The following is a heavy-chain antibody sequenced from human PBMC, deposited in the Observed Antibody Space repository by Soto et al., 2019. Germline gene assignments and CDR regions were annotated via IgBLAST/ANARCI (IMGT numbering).Heavy chain of an antibody. V-gene: IGHV1-2*04. J-gene: IGHJ6*02. CDR3: ARAFGSGGSWYVGAGRYYGMDV. D-gene: IGHD6-13*01. Sequence: SXKVSFKASGYTXIGYNRNWVRQAPGQGLAWMGWINPNSGGTNYAQKFQVWFTMTRETSINTAYMELSRLRSDDTAAYYCARAFGSGGSWYVGAGRYYGMDVWGQGTTVTVSS. CDR1: GYTXIGYN. CDR2: INPNSGGT.